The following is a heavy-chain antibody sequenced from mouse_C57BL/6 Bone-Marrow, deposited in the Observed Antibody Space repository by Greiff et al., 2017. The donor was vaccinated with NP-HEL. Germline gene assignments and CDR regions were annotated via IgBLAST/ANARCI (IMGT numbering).Heavy chain of an antibody. J-gene: IGHJ1*03. CDR3: ARNYGNPLHWYFDV. V-gene: IGHV2-9-1*01. D-gene: IGHD2-1*01. CDR1: GFSLTSYA. Sequence: LVESGPGLVAPSQSLSITCTVSGFSLTSYAISWVRQPPGKGLEWLGVIWTGGGTNYNSALKSRLSISKDNSKSQVFLKMNSLQTDDTARYYCARNYGNPLHWYFDVWGTGTTVTVSS. CDR2: IWTGGGT.